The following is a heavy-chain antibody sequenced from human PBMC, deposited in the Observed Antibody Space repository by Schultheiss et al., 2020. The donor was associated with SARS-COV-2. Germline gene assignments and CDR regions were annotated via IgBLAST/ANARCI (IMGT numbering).Heavy chain of an antibody. V-gene: IGHV3-64D*06. Sequence: GGSLRLSCAASGFTFSNAWMNWVRQAPGKGLEYVSAITSNGGSTFYADSVKGRFTVSRDNSKNTLFLQMSSLRAEDTAVYYWVNAPSRYYYYGMDVWGQGTTVTVSS. D-gene: IGHD6-6*01. CDR3: VNAPSRYYYYGMDV. CDR2: ITSNGGST. CDR1: GFTFSNAW. J-gene: IGHJ6*02.